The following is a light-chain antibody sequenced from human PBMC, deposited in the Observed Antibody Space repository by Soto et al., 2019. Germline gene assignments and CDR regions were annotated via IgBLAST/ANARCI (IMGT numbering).Light chain of an antibody. CDR2: DAS. CDR1: QSVNSY. Sequence: EIVLTQSPATLSLSPGERATLSCRASQSVNSYLAWYQQKSGQAPRLLIYDASNRATGIPARFSGSGSGTDFTLTISSLEPEDFAVYYCQQRSNGPVTFGGGTKVEIK. V-gene: IGKV3-11*01. J-gene: IGKJ4*01. CDR3: QQRSNGPVT.